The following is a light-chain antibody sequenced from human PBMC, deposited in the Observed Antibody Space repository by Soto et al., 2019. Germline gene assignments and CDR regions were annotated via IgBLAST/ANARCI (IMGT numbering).Light chain of an antibody. V-gene: IGKV1-39*01. J-gene: IGKJ4*01. Sequence: DIQMTQSPSSLSASVGDRVTITFQASQDINKNLIWYQQKPGKAPKLLIYAASSLQGGVPSRFSGSGSGTDFTLTISSLQPEDFATYYCQQSYNIPRTFGGGTKVDIK. CDR2: AAS. CDR3: QQSYNIPRT. CDR1: QDINKN.